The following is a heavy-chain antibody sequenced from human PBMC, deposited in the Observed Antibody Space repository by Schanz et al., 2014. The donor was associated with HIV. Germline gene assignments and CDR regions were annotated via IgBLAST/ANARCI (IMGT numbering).Heavy chain of an antibody. D-gene: IGHD4-4*01. CDR1: GFTFRNYA. Sequence: QVQLVESGGGVVQPGRSLRLSCAASGFTFRNYAMHWVRQAPGKGLEWVAVIWYDENNRHYADSVKGRFIISRDNSRNTLHLQMDSLRVEDTAVYYCAKEAVTTFFDYWGQGTLVTVSS. CDR3: AKEAVTTFFDY. J-gene: IGHJ4*02. CDR2: IWYDENNR. V-gene: IGHV3-33*06.